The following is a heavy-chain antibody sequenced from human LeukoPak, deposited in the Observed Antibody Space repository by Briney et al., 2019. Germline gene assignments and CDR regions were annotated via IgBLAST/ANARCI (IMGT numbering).Heavy chain of an antibody. CDR2: IRTYNGNT. Sequence: ASVKVSCKASGYTFTDYGFSWVRQAPGQGLEWMGWIRTYNGNTKYAQNYQGRVTMTTDTFTSAAYMELGSLRSDDTAVYYCVRGDLLAVVPYWGQGTLVTVSS. CDR3: VRGDLLAVVPY. V-gene: IGHV1-18*01. CDR1: GYTFTDYG. D-gene: IGHD6-19*01. J-gene: IGHJ4*02.